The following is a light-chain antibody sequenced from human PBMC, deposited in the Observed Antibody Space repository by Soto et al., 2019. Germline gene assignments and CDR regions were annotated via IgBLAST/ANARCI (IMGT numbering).Light chain of an antibody. Sequence: EIVLTQSPGSLCLSPGERATLSCRASQSVSNNYLAWYQQKPGQAPRLLIYGASSRATAIPDRFSGSGSGTDFTLTISRLEPEDFSVYYCQRYGSSPGLFTFGPGTKVDIK. CDR3: QRYGSSPGLFT. J-gene: IGKJ3*01. CDR1: QSVSNNY. CDR2: GAS. V-gene: IGKV3-20*01.